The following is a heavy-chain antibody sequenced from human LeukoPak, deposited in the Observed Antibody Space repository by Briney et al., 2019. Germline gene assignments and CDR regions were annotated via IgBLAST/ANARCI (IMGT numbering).Heavy chain of an antibody. CDR1: GFTFSNYA. CDR2: ISGSGDAT. V-gene: IGHV3-23*01. Sequence: GGSLRLSCAASGFTFSNYAMSWVRQAPRKGLEWVSGISGSGDATHYADSVKGRFTLSRDNSKNTLYLQMNSLRAEDTAVYYCAREGIAVAPRSSYFDYWAQGTLVTVSS. CDR3: AREGIAVAPRSSYFDY. D-gene: IGHD6-19*01. J-gene: IGHJ4*02.